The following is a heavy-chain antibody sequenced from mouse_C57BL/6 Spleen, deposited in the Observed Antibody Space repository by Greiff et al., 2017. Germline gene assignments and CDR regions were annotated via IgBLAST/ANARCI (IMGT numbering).Heavy chain of an antibody. J-gene: IGHJ3*01. CDR2: IYPGDGDT. D-gene: IGHD4-1*01. Sequence: VQLQQSGPELVKPGASVKISCKASGYAFSSSWMNWVKQRPGKGLEWIGRIYPGDGDTNYNGKFKGKATLTADKSSSTAYMQLSSLTSEDSAVYFCARELTGPWFAYWGQGTLDTVSA. CDR1: GYAFSSSW. CDR3: ARELTGPWFAY. V-gene: IGHV1-82*01.